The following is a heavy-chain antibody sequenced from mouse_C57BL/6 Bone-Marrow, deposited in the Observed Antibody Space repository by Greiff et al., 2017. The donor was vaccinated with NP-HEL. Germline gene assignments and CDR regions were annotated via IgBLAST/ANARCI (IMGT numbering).Heavy chain of an antibody. CDR1: GYTFTSYD. D-gene: IGHD1-1*01. CDR2: IYPRDGST. CDR3: ALPYYYGSSYAMDY. V-gene: IGHV1-85*01. J-gene: IGHJ4*01. Sequence: VKLMESGPELVKPGASVKLSCKASGYTFTSYDINWVKQRPGQGLEWIGWIYPRDGSTKYNEKFKGKATLTVDTSSSTAYMELHSLTSEDSAVYFCALPYYYGSSYAMDYWGQGTSVTVSS.